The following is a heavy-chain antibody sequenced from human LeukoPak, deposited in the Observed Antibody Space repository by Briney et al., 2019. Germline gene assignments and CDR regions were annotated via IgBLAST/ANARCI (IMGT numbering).Heavy chain of an antibody. CDR3: AKDKWGAYNYGAGSDSL. D-gene: IGHD3-10*01. V-gene: IGHV3-23*01. J-gene: IGHJ4*02. Sequence: PGASLRLSCAASGLTFSSYAMSWVRQAPGGGLEWVSAISGGGDSTYYADSVKGRFTISRDNSKNTVYLEMNSLRAEDTAVYYCAKDKWGAYNYGAGSDSLWGQGTLVTVSS. CDR2: ISGGGDST. CDR1: GLTFSSYA.